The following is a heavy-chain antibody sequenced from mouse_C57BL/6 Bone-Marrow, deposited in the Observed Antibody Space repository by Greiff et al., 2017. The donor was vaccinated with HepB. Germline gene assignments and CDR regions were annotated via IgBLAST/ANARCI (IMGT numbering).Heavy chain of an antibody. D-gene: IGHD1-1*01. CDR2: IYPGNSDT. CDR3: TRSSCSPFDY. V-gene: IGHV1-5*01. Sequence: VQLQQSGTVLARPGASVKMSCKTSGYTFTSYWMHWVKQRPGQGLEWIGAIYPGNSDTSYNQKFKGKAKLTAVTSASTAYMELSSLTNEDSAVYYCTRSSCSPFDYWGQGTTLTVSS. J-gene: IGHJ2*01. CDR1: GYTFTSYW.